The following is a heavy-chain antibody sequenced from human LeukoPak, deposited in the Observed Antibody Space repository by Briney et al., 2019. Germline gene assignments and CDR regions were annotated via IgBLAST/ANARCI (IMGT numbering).Heavy chain of an antibody. Sequence: ASVKVSCKASGYTFSDYDVNWVRQAPGQGLEWMGWMNPTSGDTGYAQKFQGRVTMTRSMSRNTAYMELSRLKSEDTAVYFCARVVMKAFYYYYMDVWGKGTTIIISS. J-gene: IGHJ6*03. D-gene: IGHD2-21*01. CDR1: GYTFSDYD. V-gene: IGHV1-8*01. CDR3: ARVVMKAFYYYYMDV. CDR2: MNPTSGDT.